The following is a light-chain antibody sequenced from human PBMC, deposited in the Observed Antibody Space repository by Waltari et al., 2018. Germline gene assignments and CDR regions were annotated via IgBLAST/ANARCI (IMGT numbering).Light chain of an antibody. CDR2: DVN. J-gene: IGLJ2*01. V-gene: IGLV2-11*01. CDR3: CSYAGTFSLL. Sequence: QSALTQPRSVSGSPGQSVTISCSGTSSDVGGYNYVSWYQHPPGKAPRLMISDVNKRPSGVPDRFSGSKSGNTASLTISGLQAEDEADYFCCSYAGTFSLLFGGGTKVTVL. CDR1: SSDVGGYNY.